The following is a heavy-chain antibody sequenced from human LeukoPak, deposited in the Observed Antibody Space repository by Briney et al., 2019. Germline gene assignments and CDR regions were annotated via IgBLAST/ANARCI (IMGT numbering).Heavy chain of an antibody. CDR3: ASFSPTTVTFDY. J-gene: IGHJ4*02. CDR2: ISSSSGYI. D-gene: IGHD1-1*01. V-gene: IGHV3-21*04. Sequence: GGSLRLSCASSGFTFSSYSMNWVRQAPGKGLEWVSAISSSSGYIYYADSVKGRFTISRDNAKNSLYLQMNSLRSDDTAVYHCASFSPTTVTFDYWGQGTLVTVSS. CDR1: GFTFSSYS.